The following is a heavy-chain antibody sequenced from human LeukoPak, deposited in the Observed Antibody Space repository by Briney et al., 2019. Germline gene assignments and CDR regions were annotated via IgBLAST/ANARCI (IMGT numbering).Heavy chain of an antibody. V-gene: IGHV3-7*03. CDR1: GFTFSSYA. D-gene: IGHD4-17*01. CDR3: ARDYGDYGNYYGMDV. Sequence: GGSLRLSCAASGFTFSSYAMSWVRQAPGKGLEWVANIKQDGSEKYYVDSVKGRFTISRDNAKNSLYLQMNSLRAEDTAVYYCARDYGDYGNYYGMDVWGQGTTVTVSS. CDR2: IKQDGSEK. J-gene: IGHJ6*02.